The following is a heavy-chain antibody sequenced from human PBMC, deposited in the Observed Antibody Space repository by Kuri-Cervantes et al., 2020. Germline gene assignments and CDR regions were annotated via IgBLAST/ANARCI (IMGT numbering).Heavy chain of an antibody. J-gene: IGHJ3*02. CDR1: GGTFSSYA. D-gene: IGHD2-15*01. Sequence: SVKVSCKASGGTFSSYAISWVRQAPGQGLEWMGGIIPIFGTAIYAQKFQGRVTMTEDTSTDTAYMELSSLRSEDTAVYYCATVRPAPVVVVALDAFDIWGQGTMVTVSS. V-gene: IGHV1-69*06. CDR2: IIPIFGTA. CDR3: ATVRPAPVVVVALDAFDI.